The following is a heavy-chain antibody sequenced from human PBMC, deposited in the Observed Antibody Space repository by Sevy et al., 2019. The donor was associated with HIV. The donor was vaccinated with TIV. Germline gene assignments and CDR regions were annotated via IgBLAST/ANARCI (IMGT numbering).Heavy chain of an antibody. Sequence: SETLSLTCTVSGVSISGGAYYWDWIRQPPGKGLEWIGSISYTGSTYYNPFLKSRVTISVDTSKNQFSLKLTSVTAADTAMYYCARRGDNNWFDPWGQGTLVTVSS. CDR2: ISYTGST. D-gene: IGHD2-15*01. CDR1: GVSISGGAYY. CDR3: ARRGDNNWFDP. V-gene: IGHV4-39*01. J-gene: IGHJ5*02.